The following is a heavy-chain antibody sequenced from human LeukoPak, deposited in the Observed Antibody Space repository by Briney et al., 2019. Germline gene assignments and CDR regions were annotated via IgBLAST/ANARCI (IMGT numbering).Heavy chain of an antibody. D-gene: IGHD2-2*02. CDR3: ARDGVEGCSSTSCYSFGAFDI. V-gene: IGHV1-18*01. Sequence: ASVKVSCKASGYTFTSYGISWVRQAPGQGLEWMGWISAYNGNTNYAQKLQGRVTMTTDTSTSTAYMELRSLRSDDTAVYYCARDGVEGCSSTSCYSFGAFDIWGQGTMVTVSS. J-gene: IGHJ3*02. CDR2: ISAYNGNT. CDR1: GYTFTSYG.